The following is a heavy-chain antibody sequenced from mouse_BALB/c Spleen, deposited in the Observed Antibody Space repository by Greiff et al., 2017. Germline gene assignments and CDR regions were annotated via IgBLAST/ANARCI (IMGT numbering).Heavy chain of an antibody. CDR2: IYPGNSDT. V-gene: IGHV1-5*01. Sequence: EVQLQESGTVLARPGASVKMSCKASGYSFTSYWMHWVKQRPGQGLEWIGAIYPGNSDTSYNQKFKGKAKLTAVTSASTAYMELSSLTNEDSAVYYCARKEGIYYGSFYYFDYWGQGTTLTVSS. CDR3: ARKEGIYYGSFYYFDY. J-gene: IGHJ2*01. D-gene: IGHD1-1*01. CDR1: GYSFTSYW.